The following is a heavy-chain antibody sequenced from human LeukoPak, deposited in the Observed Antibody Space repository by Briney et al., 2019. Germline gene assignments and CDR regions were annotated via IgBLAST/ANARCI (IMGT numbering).Heavy chain of an antibody. J-gene: IGHJ4*02. V-gene: IGHV4-31*03. CDR2: IYYSGST. CDR3: ARGSYDSSGYRLDY. Sequence: PSQTLSLTCTVSGGSISSGGYYWSWIRQHPGKGLEWIGYIYYSGSTYYNPSLKSRFTISVDTSKNQFSLKLSSVTAADTAVYYCARGSYDSSGYRLDYWGQGTLVTVSS. CDR1: GGSISSGGYY. D-gene: IGHD3-22*01.